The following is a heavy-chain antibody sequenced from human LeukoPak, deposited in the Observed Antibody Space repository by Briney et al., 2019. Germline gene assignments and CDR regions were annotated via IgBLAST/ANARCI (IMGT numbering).Heavy chain of an antibody. CDR3: ARLAGSVTMIVVPNRRFDP. CDR2: ISTTSSYI. V-gene: IGHV3-21*01. D-gene: IGHD3-22*01. CDR1: GFTFSSYS. Sequence: PGGSLRLSCAASGFTFSSYSMNWVRQAPGKGLEWVSSISTTSSYIYYADSVKGRFTISRDNAKNSLYLQMNSLRAEDTAVYYCARLAGSVTMIVVPNRRFDPWGQGTLVTVSS. J-gene: IGHJ5*02.